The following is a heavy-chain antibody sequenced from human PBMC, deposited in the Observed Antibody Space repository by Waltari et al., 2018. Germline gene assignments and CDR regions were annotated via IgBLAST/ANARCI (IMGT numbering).Heavy chain of an antibody. CDR3: ARGRLSPVCTVTNCSPGFDY. Sequence: GYTFTSYHIHWVRQAPGQGLEWMGIINPNGGSTTYAQKFQGRVTMARDTSTNTVYMELTSLRSEDTAVYYCARGRLSPVCTVTNCSPGFDYWGQGTLVTVSS. V-gene: IGHV1-46*01. D-gene: IGHD2-2*01. CDR2: INPNGGST. J-gene: IGHJ4*02. CDR1: GYTFTSYH.